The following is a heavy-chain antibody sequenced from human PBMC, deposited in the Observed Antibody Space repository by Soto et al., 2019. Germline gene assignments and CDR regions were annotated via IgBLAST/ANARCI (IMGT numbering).Heavy chain of an antibody. CDR3: AKEAGTIYFDY. Sequence: GGSLRLSCAASGLTFHGYTMHWVRQAPGKGLEWVSLINWDGTNKYYADSVKGRFTISRDNGKNSLYLQMNSLRTEDTALYYCAKEAGTIYFDYWGQGALGTVSS. V-gene: IGHV3-43*01. CDR1: GLTFHGYT. D-gene: IGHD6-13*01. CDR2: INWDGTNK. J-gene: IGHJ4*02.